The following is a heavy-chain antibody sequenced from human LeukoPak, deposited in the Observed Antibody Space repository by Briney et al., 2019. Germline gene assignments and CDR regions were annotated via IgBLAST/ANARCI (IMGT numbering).Heavy chain of an antibody. CDR3: ARAGRYCSGGTCLDY. Sequence: PGGSLRLSCSASGFTFSSYIMYWVRQAPGKGLEYVSGISSNGGSTNYADSVKGRFTISRDNSKNTLYLQMSSLRADDTAVYYCARAGRYCSGGTCLDYWGQGTLVTVSS. V-gene: IGHV3-64D*09. CDR2: ISSNGGST. D-gene: IGHD2-15*01. CDR1: GFTFSSYI. J-gene: IGHJ4*02.